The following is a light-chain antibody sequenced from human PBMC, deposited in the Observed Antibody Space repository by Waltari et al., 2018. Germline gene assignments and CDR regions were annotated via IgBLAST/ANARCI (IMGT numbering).Light chain of an antibody. CDR1: QSVSSH. J-gene: IGKJ4*01. V-gene: IGKV3-11*01. Sequence: EIVLTQSPATLSLSPGERVTLPCRASQSVSSHLAWYQQKRGRAPRLLIYDASNRATGIPARFSGSGSGTDFTLTISSLEPEDFAVYYCQQRTTWPLTFGGGTRVEIK. CDR2: DAS. CDR3: QQRTTWPLT.